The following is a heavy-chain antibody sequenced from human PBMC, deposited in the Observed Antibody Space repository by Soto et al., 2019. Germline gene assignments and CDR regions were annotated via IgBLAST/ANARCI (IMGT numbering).Heavy chain of an antibody. CDR3: ARDRRRVRYYYDSSGSRGYGMDV. Sequence: PVGALRLSCAASGFTFSSYSMNWVRQAPGKGLEWVSSISSSSSYIYYADSVKGRFTISRDNAKNSLYLQMNSLRAENTAVYYCARDRRRVRYYYDSSGSRGYGMDVWGQGTTVTVSS. D-gene: IGHD3-22*01. CDR1: GFTFSSYS. CDR2: ISSSSSYI. J-gene: IGHJ6*02. V-gene: IGHV3-21*01.